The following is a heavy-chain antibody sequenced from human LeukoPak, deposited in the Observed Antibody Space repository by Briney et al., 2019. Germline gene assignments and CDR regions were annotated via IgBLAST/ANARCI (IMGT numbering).Heavy chain of an antibody. V-gene: IGHV1-18*01. CDR3: ARSGTPYYTAMDWFDP. Sequence: ASVKVSCKASGYTFTSYGISWVRQAPGQGLEWMGWISAYNGNTNYAQKLQGRVTMTTDTSTSTAYMELRSLRSDDTAVYYCARSGTPYYTAMDWFDPWGQGTLVTVPS. J-gene: IGHJ5*02. CDR2: ISAYNGNT. CDR1: GYTFTSYG. D-gene: IGHD5-18*01.